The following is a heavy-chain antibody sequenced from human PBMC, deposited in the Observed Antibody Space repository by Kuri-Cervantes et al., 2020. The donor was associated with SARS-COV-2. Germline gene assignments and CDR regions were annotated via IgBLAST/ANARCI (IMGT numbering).Heavy chain of an antibody. CDR3: VKSSYGGSSSWPDY. CDR1: GFTFDDYA. Sequence: SLKISCAASGFTFDDYAMHWVRQAPGKGLEWVSGISWNSGSIGYADSVKGRFTISRDNSKNTLYLQMSSLRAEDTAVYYCVKSSYGGSSSWPDYWGQGTLVTVSS. V-gene: IGHV3-9*01. CDR2: ISWNSGSI. D-gene: IGHD6-13*01. J-gene: IGHJ4*02.